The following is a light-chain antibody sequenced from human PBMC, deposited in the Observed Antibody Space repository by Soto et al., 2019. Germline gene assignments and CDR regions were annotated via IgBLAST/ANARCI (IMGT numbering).Light chain of an antibody. V-gene: IGKV3-11*01. Sequence: GLSQSAAAVSLNKGERATLSCRASQSVSSYLAWYQQKPGQAPRLLIYDASNRATGIPARFSGSGSGTDFTLTISSLEPEDFAVYYCQQRSYLPIPFAHGTRLEI. J-gene: IGKJ5*01. CDR1: QSVSSY. CDR2: DAS. CDR3: QQRSYLPIP.